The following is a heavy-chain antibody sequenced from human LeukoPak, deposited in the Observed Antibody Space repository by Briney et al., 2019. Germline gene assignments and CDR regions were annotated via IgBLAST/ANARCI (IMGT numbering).Heavy chain of an antibody. V-gene: IGHV3-9*01. CDR1: GFTFDDYA. J-gene: IGHJ4*02. Sequence: GGSLRLSCAASGFTFDDYAMHWARQAPGKGLERVSGISWNSGSIGYADSVKGRFTISRDNAKNSLYLQMNSLRAEDTALYYCAKASFMVRGAIFDYWGQGTLVTVSS. D-gene: IGHD3-10*01. CDR2: ISWNSGSI. CDR3: AKASFMVRGAIFDY.